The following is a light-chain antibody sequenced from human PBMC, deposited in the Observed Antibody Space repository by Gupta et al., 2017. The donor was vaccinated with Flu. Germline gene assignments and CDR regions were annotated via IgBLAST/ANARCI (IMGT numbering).Light chain of an antibody. CDR3: CSFGAASF. CDR2: DVT. J-gene: IGLJ2*01. V-gene: IGLV2-11*01. CDR1: SSDVGAYNY. Sequence: SALTQPRSVSGSPGQSVAISCTGTSSDVGAYNYVSWYQQHPGKAPKLIIYDVTKRPSGVPDRFTGSKSGNTASLTISGLQPEDEADYHCCSFGAASFFGGGTKLTVL.